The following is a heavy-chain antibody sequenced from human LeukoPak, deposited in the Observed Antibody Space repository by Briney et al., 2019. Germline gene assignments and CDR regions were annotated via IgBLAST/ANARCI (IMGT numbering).Heavy chain of an antibody. J-gene: IGHJ2*01. D-gene: IGHD6-6*01. CDR2: INLSGST. CDR1: GASFSNYY. CDR3: ARVDSSSRWYFDL. Sequence: SETLSLTCAVYGASFSNYYWSWIRQPPGKGLEWIGEINLSGSTNYNPSLESRVTMSLDTSKNQFSLKLSSVTAADTAVYYCARVDSSSRWYFDLWGRGTLVTVSS. V-gene: IGHV4-34*01.